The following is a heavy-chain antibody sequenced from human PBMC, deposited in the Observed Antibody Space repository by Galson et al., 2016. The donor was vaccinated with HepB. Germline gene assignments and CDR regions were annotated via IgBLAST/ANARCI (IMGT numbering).Heavy chain of an antibody. D-gene: IGHD3-3*01. CDR2: INESGSSR. CDR1: GIIFSRHP. J-gene: IGHJ5*02. V-gene: IGHV3-23*01. CDR3: AKDTRSGFYSRWFDP. Sequence: SLRLSCAVSGIIFSRHPMSWVRQAPGKGLEWVVDINESGSSRNYADSVKGRFTISRDNSKNTLYLQMNSLRAEDTALYYCAKDTRSGFYSRWFDPWGQGTLVTVSS.